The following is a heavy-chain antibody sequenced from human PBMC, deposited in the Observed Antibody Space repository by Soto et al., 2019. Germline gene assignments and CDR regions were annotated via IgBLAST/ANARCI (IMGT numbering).Heavy chain of an antibody. D-gene: IGHD1-26*01. J-gene: IGHJ6*02. V-gene: IGHV4-34*01. CDR3: ARDLYSGSYYYYYYGMDV. CDR2: INHSGST. CDR1: GGSFSGYY. Sequence: PSETLSLTCAVYGGSFSGYYWSWIRQPPGKGLEWIGEINHSGSTNYNPSLKSRVTISVDTSKNQFSLKLSSVTAADTAVYYCARDLYSGSYYYYYYGMDVWGQGTTVTVSS.